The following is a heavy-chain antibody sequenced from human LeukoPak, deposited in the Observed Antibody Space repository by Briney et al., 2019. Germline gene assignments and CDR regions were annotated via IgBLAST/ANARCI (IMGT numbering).Heavy chain of an antibody. V-gene: IGHV3-48*03. Sequence: GGSLRLSRAASGFTLSSYEINWVRQAPRKGVEWVSYISSSGSTIHYADSVKRRFTISRDNARNSLYLQMNILRAEETAVYYCARDRYDKSGYHDYGGQGTLVTVS. CDR1: GFTLSSYE. CDR2: ISSSGSTI. J-gene: IGHJ4*02. D-gene: IGHD3-22*01. CDR3: ARDRYDKSGYHDY.